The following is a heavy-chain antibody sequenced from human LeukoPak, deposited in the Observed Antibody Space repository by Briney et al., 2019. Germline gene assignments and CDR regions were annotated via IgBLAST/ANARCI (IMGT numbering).Heavy chain of an antibody. CDR1: GYTFTSYG. V-gene: IGHV1-18*01. Sequence: GSVKVSCTASGYTFTSYGISWVRQAPGQGLEWVGCISAYNGNTNYAQKLQGRVTMTTDTSTSTPYMEMRSLRSDDTAVYYCARDLKIAVAGTHRWFGYWGQGTLVTVSS. J-gene: IGHJ4*02. D-gene: IGHD6-13*01. CDR2: ISAYNGNT. CDR3: ARDLKIAVAGTHRWFGY.